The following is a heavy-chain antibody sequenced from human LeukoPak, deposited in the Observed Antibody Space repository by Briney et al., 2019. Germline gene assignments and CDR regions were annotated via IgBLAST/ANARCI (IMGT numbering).Heavy chain of an antibody. D-gene: IGHD4-23*01. Sequence: ASVKVSCKASGYTFTSYGISWVRQAPGQGLEWMGWISAYNGNTNYTQKLQGRVTMTTDTSTSTAYMELRSLRSDDTAVYYRAREWDITNCGGTPGAFDIWGQGTMVTVSS. CDR3: AREWDITNCGGTPGAFDI. CDR1: GYTFTSYG. CDR2: ISAYNGNT. J-gene: IGHJ3*02. V-gene: IGHV1-18*01.